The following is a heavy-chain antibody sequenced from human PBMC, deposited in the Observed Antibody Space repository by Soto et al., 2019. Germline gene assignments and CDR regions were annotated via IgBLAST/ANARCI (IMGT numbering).Heavy chain of an antibody. CDR1: GGTFSSYT. V-gene: IGHV1-69*02. J-gene: IGHJ5*02. Sequence: SVKVSCKASGGTFSSYTISWVRQAPGQGLEWLGRIIPILGIANYAQKFQGRVTITADKSTSTAYMELSSLRSEDTAVYYCARGNHYYGSGSYFFPDWFDPWGQGTLVTVSS. CDR3: ARGNHYYGSGSYFFPDWFDP. D-gene: IGHD3-10*01. CDR2: IIPILGIA.